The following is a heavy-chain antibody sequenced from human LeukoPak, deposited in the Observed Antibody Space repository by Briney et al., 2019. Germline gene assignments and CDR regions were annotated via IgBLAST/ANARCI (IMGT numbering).Heavy chain of an antibody. V-gene: IGHV1-46*01. J-gene: IGHJ3*02. D-gene: IGHD3-22*01. CDR1: GYTFTSYY. Sequence: ASVKVSCRASGYTFTSYYMHWVRQAPGQGLEWMGIINPSGGSTSYAQKFQGRVTMTRDTSTSTVYMELSSLRSEDTAVYYCAGDYYYDSSGVHAFDIWGRGTMVTVSS. CDR3: AGDYYYDSSGVHAFDI. CDR2: INPSGGST.